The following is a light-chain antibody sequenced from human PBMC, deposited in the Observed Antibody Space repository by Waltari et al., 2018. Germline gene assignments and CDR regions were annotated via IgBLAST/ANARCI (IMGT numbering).Light chain of an antibody. J-gene: IGKJ5*01. CDR3: QQANSFPIT. CDR1: QDISSW. CDR2: DGY. Sequence: DIQMTQSPSSVSASVGDGVTITCRASQDISSWLAWYQQKPGKAPDLLIYDGYSLQSGAPSRFSGSGSGTAFTLTISSLQPEDFATYYCQQANSFPITFGQGTRLEIK. V-gene: IGKV1-12*01.